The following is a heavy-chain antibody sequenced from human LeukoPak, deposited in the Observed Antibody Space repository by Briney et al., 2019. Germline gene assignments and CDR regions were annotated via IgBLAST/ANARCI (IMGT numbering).Heavy chain of an antibody. V-gene: IGHV1-69*13. CDR3: ARDPCRASGCYNWFDL. CDR2: IIPIFGTP. CDR1: GGSFDNYA. Sequence: ASVKVSCKASGGSFDNYAFTWVRQAPGQGLEWMGGIIPIFGTPNYAQKFRGRVTITAGESTSTVYMELSSLRSEDTAVYYCARDPCRASGCYNWFDLWGQGTLVTVSS. D-gene: IGHD2-15*01. J-gene: IGHJ5*02.